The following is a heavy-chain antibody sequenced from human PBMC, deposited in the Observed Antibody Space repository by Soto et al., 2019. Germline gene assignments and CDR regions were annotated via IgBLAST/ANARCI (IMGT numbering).Heavy chain of an antibody. D-gene: IGHD3-10*01. CDR3: ARDLGRFNFGSAYFVY. CDR2: IWFDGSEK. Sequence: QVQLVESGGGVVQPGRSLRLSCAASGFTFSSNGMHWVRQAPGKGLDWVAVIWFDGSEKYYADSVKGRFSISRDNSKNTLYLHMDSLRAEDTAVYYCARDLGRFNFGSAYFVYWGQGTLVTVSS. J-gene: IGHJ4*02. CDR1: GFTFSSNG. V-gene: IGHV3-33*01.